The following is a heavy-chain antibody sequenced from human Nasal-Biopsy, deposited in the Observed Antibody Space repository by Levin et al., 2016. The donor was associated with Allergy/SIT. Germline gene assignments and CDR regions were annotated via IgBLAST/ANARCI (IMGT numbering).Heavy chain of an antibody. CDR2: IYFSGRT. V-gene: IGHV4-59*01. J-gene: IGHJ2*01. CDR3: ATGPGYNFGSNWFFHL. Sequence: LRLSCTVSAGYITSYYWGWIRQPPGKGLEWIGYIYFSGRTNYNPSLQSRVTISMDTAKSQFSLHLASVTAADTALYFCATGPGYNFGSNWFFHLWGRGTRVTVSS. D-gene: IGHD1-1*01. CDR1: AGYITSYY.